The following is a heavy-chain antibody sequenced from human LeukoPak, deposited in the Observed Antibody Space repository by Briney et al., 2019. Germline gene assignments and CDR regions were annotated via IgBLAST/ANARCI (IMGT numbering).Heavy chain of an antibody. CDR1: GGSISSYY. CDR2: IYYSGST. D-gene: IGHD6-13*01. CDR3: ARTRIAAAAPFDY. V-gene: IGHV4-59*01. Sequence: PSETLSLTCTVSGGSISSYYWSWIRQPPGKGLEWIGYIYYSGSTNYNPFLKSRVTISVDTSKNQFSLKLSSVTAADTAVYYCARTRIAAAAPFDYWGQGTLVTVSS. J-gene: IGHJ4*02.